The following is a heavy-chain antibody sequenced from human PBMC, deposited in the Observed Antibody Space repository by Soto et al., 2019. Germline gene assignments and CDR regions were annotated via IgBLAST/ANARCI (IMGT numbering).Heavy chain of an antibody. D-gene: IGHD6-19*01. Sequence: EVQLVETGGGLIQPGGSLRLSCAASGFTVSSNYMSWVRQAPGKGLEWVSVIYSGGSTYYADSVKGRFTISRDNSKNTLYLQMNSLRAEDTAVYYCARECRGWHYVDYWGQGTLVTVSS. CDR3: ARECRGWHYVDY. CDR1: GFTVSSNY. V-gene: IGHV3-53*02. CDR2: IYSGGST. J-gene: IGHJ4*02.